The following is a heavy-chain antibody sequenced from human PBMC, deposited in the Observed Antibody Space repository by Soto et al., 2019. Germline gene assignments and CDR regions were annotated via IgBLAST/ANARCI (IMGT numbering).Heavy chain of an antibody. D-gene: IGHD3-22*01. CDR1: GFTFGDYA. V-gene: IGHV3-49*04. CDR2: IRSKAYGGTT. CDR3: TRDSSGYRLIAFDI. Sequence: LRLSCTASGFTFGDYAMSWVRQAPGKGLEWVGFIRSKAYGGTTEYAASVKGRFTISRDDSKSIAYLQMNSLKTEDTAVYYCTRDSSGYRLIAFDIWGQGTMVTVSS. J-gene: IGHJ3*02.